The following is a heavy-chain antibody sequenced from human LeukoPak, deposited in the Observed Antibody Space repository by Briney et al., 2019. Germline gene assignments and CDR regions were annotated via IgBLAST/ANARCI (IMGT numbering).Heavy chain of an antibody. J-gene: IGHJ4*02. D-gene: IGHD4-17*01. CDR3: AKSYGDSLGYFDS. CDR2: ISDGIGTT. V-gene: IGHV3-23*01. CDR1: VFTFSSYS. Sequence: GGSLRLSCAASVFTFSSYSMSWVRQAPGKGLEWVSGISDGIGTTNYADAVKGRFTISRDKSKNTLFLQMNSLRAEDTAVYYCAKSYGDSLGYFDSWGQGTLVTVSS.